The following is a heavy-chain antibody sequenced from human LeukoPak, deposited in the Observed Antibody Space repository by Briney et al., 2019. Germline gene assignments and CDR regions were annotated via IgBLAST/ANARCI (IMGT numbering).Heavy chain of an antibody. V-gene: IGHV4-39*01. Sequence: SETLSLTCTVSGGSISSSNYSWGWIRQPPGKGLEWIGSIYYSGSTYYNSPLKSRVTISVDTSKNQFSLKLSSVTAADTAVYYCARQGYSYGFIDYWGQGTLVTVSS. CDR2: IYYSGST. J-gene: IGHJ4*02. CDR1: GGSISSSNYS. D-gene: IGHD5-18*01. CDR3: ARQGYSYGFIDY.